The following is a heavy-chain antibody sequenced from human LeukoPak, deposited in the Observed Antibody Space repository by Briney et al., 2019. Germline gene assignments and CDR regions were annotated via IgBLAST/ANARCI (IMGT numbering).Heavy chain of an antibody. V-gene: IGHV1-2*02. CDR3: AREGSGSSGGGDNWFDP. Sequence: ASVKVSCKASGYTFTSYDMNWVRQAPGQGLEWMGWNNPNSGGTNYAQKFQGRVTMTRDMSTSTIYMELSSLRSEDTAVYYSAREGSGSSGGGDNWFDPWGQGTLVTVSS. D-gene: IGHD3-10*01. J-gene: IGHJ5*02. CDR1: GYTFTSYD. CDR2: NNPNSGGT.